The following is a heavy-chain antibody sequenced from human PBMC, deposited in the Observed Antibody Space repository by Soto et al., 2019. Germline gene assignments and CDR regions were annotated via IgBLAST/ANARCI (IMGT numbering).Heavy chain of an antibody. D-gene: IGHD3-16*01. J-gene: IGHJ4*01. Sequence: GGSLRLSCAASGLIFSKAWINWVRQAPGKGLEWVGRIKSRTDGGTSDYGAPAKGRFAISRDDSRNIVYMQMNSLKIEDTGVYYCARDSQGSSITDCFDYWGHGTLVAVSS. CDR1: GLIFSKAW. V-gene: IGHV3-15*07. CDR2: IKSRTDGGTS. CDR3: ARDSQGSSITDCFDY.